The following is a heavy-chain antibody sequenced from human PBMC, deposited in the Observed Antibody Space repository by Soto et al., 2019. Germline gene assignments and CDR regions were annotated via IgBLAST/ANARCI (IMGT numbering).Heavy chain of an antibody. D-gene: IGHD3-22*01. V-gene: IGHV4-59*12. Sequence: SETLSLTCTVSGGSISSYYLSWIRQPPGKGLEWIGYIYYGGSTNYNQSLKSRVTISIDKSKNQFSLTLISVTAADTAVYYCARGTEYYYDSSGYLGPWGQGTLVTVSS. CDR2: IYYGGST. CDR3: ARGTEYYYDSSGYLGP. CDR1: GGSISSYY. J-gene: IGHJ5*02.